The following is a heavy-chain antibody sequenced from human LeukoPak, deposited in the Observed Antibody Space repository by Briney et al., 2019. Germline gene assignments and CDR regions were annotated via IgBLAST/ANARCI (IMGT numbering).Heavy chain of an antibody. CDR2: ISGSGGST. J-gene: IGHJ4*02. Sequence: GGSLRLSCAASGFTFSSYAMSWVRPAPGKGLEWVSAISGSGGSTYYADSVKGRFTISRDNSKNTLYLQMNSLRAEDTAVYYCAKGLTYYYDSSGYYLDYWGQGTLVTVSS. CDR1: GFTFSSYA. D-gene: IGHD3-22*01. V-gene: IGHV3-23*01. CDR3: AKGLTYYYDSSGYYLDY.